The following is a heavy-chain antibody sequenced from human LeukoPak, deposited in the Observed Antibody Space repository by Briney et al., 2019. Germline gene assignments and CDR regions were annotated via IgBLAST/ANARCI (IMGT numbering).Heavy chain of an antibody. CDR2: ISAYNGNT. CDR3: TRVYYYDSSGYYLNYYYYYMDV. V-gene: IGHV1-18*01. D-gene: IGHD3-22*01. J-gene: IGHJ6*03. Sequence: WASVKVSCKASGYTFTSYGISWVRQAPGQGLEWMGCISAYNGNTNYAQKLRGRVTMTTDTTTSTAYMELRSPRSDDTAVYYCTRVYYYDSSGYYLNYYYYYMDVWGKGTTVTVSS. CDR1: GYTFTSYG.